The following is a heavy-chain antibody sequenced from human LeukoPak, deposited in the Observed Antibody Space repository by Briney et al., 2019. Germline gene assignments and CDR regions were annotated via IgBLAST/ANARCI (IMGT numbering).Heavy chain of an antibody. CDR3: ARKTDRLGAVGRDRYFDL. V-gene: IGHV3-48*03. CDR2: ISVNGGAM. D-gene: IGHD6-13*01. J-gene: IGHJ2*01. Sequence: GGSLRLSCTASGFTFSGYEMTWVRQAPGKGLEWMSYISVNGGAMHYADSVRGRFTTSRDDAKNSLYLHMNSLRGEDTAIYYCARKTDRLGAVGRDRYFDLWGRGTLITVSS. CDR1: GFTFSGYE.